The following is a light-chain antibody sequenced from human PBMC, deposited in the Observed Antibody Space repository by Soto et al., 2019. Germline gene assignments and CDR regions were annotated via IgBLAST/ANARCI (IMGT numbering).Light chain of an antibody. V-gene: IGKV1-39*01. CDR1: ENIARY. CDR2: AAS. CDR3: QQSYSNPRT. J-gene: IGKJ1*01. Sequence: DIQMTQSPSSLSASVGDRVTVTCRASENIARYLNWYQQRPGKAPELLISAASSLQSGVPSRLSGGGSGTDFTLTISSLQPEDFATYYCQQSYSNPRTFGQGTKVDIK.